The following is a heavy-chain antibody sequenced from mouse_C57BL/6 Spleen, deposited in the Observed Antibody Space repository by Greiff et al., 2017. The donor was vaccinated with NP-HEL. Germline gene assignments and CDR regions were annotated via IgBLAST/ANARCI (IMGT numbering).Heavy chain of an antibody. CDR3: ARRGYYGSSPAWFAY. CDR1: GYTFTSYW. D-gene: IGHD1-1*01. J-gene: IGHJ3*01. Sequence: QVQLQQPGAELVKPGASVKMSCKASGYTFTSYWITWVKQRPGQGLEWIGDIYPGSGSTNYNEKFKSKATLTVDTSSSTAYMQLSSLTSEDSAVYYCARRGYYGSSPAWFAYWGQGTLVTVSA. CDR2: IYPGSGST. V-gene: IGHV1-55*01.